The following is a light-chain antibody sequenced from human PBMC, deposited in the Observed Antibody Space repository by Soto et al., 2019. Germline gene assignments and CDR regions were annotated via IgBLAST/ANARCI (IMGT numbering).Light chain of an antibody. V-gene: IGKV3-20*01. CDR3: QQYAGPPTT. CDR1: QTVINNY. CDR2: GAS. J-gene: IGKJ5*01. Sequence: EIVWTHAPCTLSLSPWDRATLSCRSSQTVINNYLAWCQQKPGQAPRVIMYGASRRATGIPDRFSGGGSGTDFTLTISRLEPEDFAVYFCQQYAGPPTTFGRGTRLEIK.